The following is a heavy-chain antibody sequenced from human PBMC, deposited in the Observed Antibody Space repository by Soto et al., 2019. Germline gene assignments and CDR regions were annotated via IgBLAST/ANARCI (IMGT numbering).Heavy chain of an antibody. V-gene: IGHV5-51*01. CDR1: GYNFAGYW. CDR3: ARGGVSTRTFDY. D-gene: IGHD3-3*01. J-gene: IGHJ4*02. Sequence: GESLKISCKGSGYNFAGYWIAWVRQMPGKGLELMGIIYPSDSDTRYRPSFQGQVTISADKSISAAYLQWSSLRASDTAMYYCARGGVSTRTFDYWGQGTPVTVSS. CDR2: IYPSDSDT.